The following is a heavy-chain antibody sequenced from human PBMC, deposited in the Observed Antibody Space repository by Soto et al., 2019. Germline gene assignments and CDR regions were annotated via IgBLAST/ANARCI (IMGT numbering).Heavy chain of an antibody. D-gene: IGHD1-26*01. CDR1: GFTFSNYA. CDR3: ARSTASDY. CDR2: VSGNGGST. J-gene: IGHJ4*02. V-gene: IGHV3-23*01. Sequence: PGGSLRLSCAASGFTFSNYAMNWVRQAPGKGLEWVSIVSGNGGSTYYGDSVRGRFTIPRDNSKNTLYLQMSSLRAEDTALYYCARSTASDYWGQGTLVTVSS.